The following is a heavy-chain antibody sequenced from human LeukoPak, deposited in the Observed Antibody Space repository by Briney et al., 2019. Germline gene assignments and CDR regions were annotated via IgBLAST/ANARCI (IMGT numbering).Heavy chain of an antibody. V-gene: IGHV1-18*01. CDR3: ARDQLLYEDYYGMDV. CDR2: ISAYNGNT. Sequence: ASVKVSCKASGYTFTSYGISWVRQAPGQGLEWMGWISAYNGNTNYAQKLQGRVTMTTDTSTSTAYMELRSLRSDDTAVYYCARDQLLYEDYYGMDVWGQGTTVTVSS. D-gene: IGHD2-2*02. J-gene: IGHJ6*02. CDR1: GYTFTSYG.